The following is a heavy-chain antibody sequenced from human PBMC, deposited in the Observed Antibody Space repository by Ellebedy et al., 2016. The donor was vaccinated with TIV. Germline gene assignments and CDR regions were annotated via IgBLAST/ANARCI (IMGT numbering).Heavy chain of an antibody. J-gene: IGHJ6*02. CDR2: INAGNGNT. D-gene: IGHD6-19*01. Sequence: ASVKVSCKASGYTFTSYAMHWVRQAPGQRLEWMGWINAGNGNTKYSQKFQGRVTITRDTSASTAYMELSSLRSEDTAVYYCARSTAVVYGMDVWGQGTTVTVSS. CDR1: GYTFTSYA. CDR3: ARSTAVVYGMDV. V-gene: IGHV1-3*01.